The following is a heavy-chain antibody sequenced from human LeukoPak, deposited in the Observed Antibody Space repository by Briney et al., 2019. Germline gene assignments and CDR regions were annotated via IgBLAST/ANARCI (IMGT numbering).Heavy chain of an antibody. CDR1: GFTFTNYA. V-gene: IGHV3-23*01. J-gene: IGHJ4*02. CDR3: ATKVSGRQYFDY. Sequence: GGSLRLSCAASGFTFTNYAMSWVRQAPGRGLEVVSVIGGSGENTWYADSVKGRFTISRHNSKNTLSLEMNSLRAEDTAVYYCATKVSGRQYFDYWGQGTLVTVSS. CDR2: IGGSGENT. D-gene: IGHD5/OR15-5a*01.